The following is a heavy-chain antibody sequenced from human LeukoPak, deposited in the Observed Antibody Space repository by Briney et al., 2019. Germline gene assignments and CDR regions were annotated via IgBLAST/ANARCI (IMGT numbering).Heavy chain of an antibody. CDR1: GFTFSSFA. V-gene: IGHV3-23*01. CDR3: ASGGSYFDY. CDR2: ISGSGGNT. D-gene: IGHD1-26*01. J-gene: IGHJ4*02. Sequence: GGSLRLSCAASGFTFSSFAMSWVRQAPGKGLEWVSGISGSGGNTYYADSVKGRFTISRDNSKNTLYVQLNSLRAEDTAVYYCASGGSYFDYWGQGTLVTVSS.